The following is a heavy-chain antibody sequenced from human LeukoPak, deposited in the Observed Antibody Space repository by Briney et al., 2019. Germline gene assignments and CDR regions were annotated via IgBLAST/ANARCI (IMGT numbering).Heavy chain of an antibody. V-gene: IGHV3-7*01. D-gene: IGHD6-13*01. Sequence: PGGSLRLSCAASGFTFSSYWMSWVRQALGKGLEWVANIKQDGSEKYYVDSVKGRFTISRDNAKNSLYLQMNSLRAEDTAVYYCARDPIAAAGNDAFDIWGQGTMVTVSS. CDR1: GFTFSSYW. J-gene: IGHJ3*02. CDR2: IKQDGSEK. CDR3: ARDPIAAAGNDAFDI.